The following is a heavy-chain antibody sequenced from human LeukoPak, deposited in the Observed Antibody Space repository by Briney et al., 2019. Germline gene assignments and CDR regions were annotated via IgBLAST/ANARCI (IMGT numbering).Heavy chain of an antibody. D-gene: IGHD2-8*01. CDR1: GFTFSDYG. CDR3: AQGGAYCTNGICYRRNYNCYMDV. CDR2: VRYDGSNE. V-gene: IGHV3-30*02. Sequence: GGSLRLSCAASGFTFSDYGMHWVRQAPGKGLEWVAFVRYDGSNEYYADSVKGRFTISRDNSKNTLSLQMNSLRAEDTAVYYCAQGGAYCTNGICYRRNYNCYMDVWGKGTTVTVSS. J-gene: IGHJ6*03.